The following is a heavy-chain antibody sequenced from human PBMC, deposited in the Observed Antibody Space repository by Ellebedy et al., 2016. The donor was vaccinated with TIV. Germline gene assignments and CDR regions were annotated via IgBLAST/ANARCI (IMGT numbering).Heavy chain of an antibody. CDR2: ISTNNGDT. V-gene: IGHV1-18*01. D-gene: IGHD3-16*02. CDR3: ARERRLWGTYPSPSDTLDI. J-gene: IGHJ3*02. CDR1: GYSFTTYG. Sequence: AASVKVSCKASGYSFTTYGINWVRQAPGQGLEWMGRISTNNGDTEYAQRLQGGVAMTTDASTTTVSMELRNLRFDDTAVYFCARERRLWGTYPSPSDTLDIWGQGTLVTVSS.